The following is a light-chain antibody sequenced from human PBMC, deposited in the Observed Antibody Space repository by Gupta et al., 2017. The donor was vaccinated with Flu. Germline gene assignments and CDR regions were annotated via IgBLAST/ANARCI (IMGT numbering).Light chain of an antibody. CDR1: QDISND. V-gene: IGKV1-33*01. CDR3: QQYDNLLT. Sequence: VGDRVTITCQASQDISNDLNWYQQKPGKAPKLLIYDASNLETGVPSRFSGSGSGTDFTFTISSLQPEDIATYYCQQYDNLLTFGPGTKVDIK. J-gene: IGKJ3*01. CDR2: DAS.